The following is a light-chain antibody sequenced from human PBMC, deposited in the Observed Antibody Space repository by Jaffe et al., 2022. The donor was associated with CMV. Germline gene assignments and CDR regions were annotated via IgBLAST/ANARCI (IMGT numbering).Light chain of an antibody. Sequence: DIQMTQSPSSLSASVGDRVTITCRASQSIATFLSWYQQKQGKAPKLLIYSASTLQSGVSSRFSGSGSGTHFTLTISSLQPEDFATYHCQQGYDIPLTFGQGTNLEIK. CDR1: QSIATF. CDR3: QQGYDIPLT. V-gene: IGKV1-39*01. CDR2: SAS. J-gene: IGKJ2*01.